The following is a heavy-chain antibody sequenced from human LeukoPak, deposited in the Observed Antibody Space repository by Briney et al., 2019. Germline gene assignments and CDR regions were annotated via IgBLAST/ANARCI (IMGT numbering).Heavy chain of an antibody. Sequence: SETLSLTCTVSGGSISSGSYYWSWIRQPAWKGLEWIGRIYTSGSTNYNPSLKSRVTISVDTSKNQFSLKLSSVTAADTAAYYCARVPSGWYNCDYWGQEPWSPSSQ. CDR1: GGSISSGSYY. V-gene: IGHV4-61*02. CDR2: IYTSGST. D-gene: IGHD6-19*01. CDR3: ARVPSGWYNCDY. J-gene: IGHJ4*01.